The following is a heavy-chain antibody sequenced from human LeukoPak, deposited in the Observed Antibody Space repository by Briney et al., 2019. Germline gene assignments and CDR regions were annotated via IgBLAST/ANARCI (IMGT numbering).Heavy chain of an antibody. V-gene: IGHV4-34*01. CDR1: GGSFSGYY. CDR3: ARGRGSSWLYYFDY. D-gene: IGHD6-13*01. CDR2: INHSGST. Sequence: SETLSLTCAVYGGSFSGYYWSWIRQPPGKGLEWIGEINHSGSTNYNPSLKSRVTISVDTSKNQFSLKLSSVTAANTAVYYCARGRGSSWLYYFDYWGQGTLVTVSS. J-gene: IGHJ4*02.